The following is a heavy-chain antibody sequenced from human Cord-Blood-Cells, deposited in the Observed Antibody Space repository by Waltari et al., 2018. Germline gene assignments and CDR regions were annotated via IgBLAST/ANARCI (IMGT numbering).Heavy chain of an antibody. CDR2: INPNRGGT. Sequence: QVQLVQSGAEVKKPGASVKVSCKASGYTFTGYYMHWVRQAPGQGLEWMGWINPNRGGTNYAQKCQGRFTMTRDTSISTAYMELSRLRSDDTAVYYCAREQRIVVVPAAPAWFDPWGQGTLVTVSS. V-gene: IGHV1-2*02. CDR3: AREQRIVVVPAAPAWFDP. D-gene: IGHD2-2*01. CDR1: GYTFTGYY. J-gene: IGHJ5*02.